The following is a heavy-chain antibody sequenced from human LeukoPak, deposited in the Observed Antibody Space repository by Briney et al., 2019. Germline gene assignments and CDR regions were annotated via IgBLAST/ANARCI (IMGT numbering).Heavy chain of an antibody. CDR2: ILYDGSNK. J-gene: IGHJ6*01. CDR3: VRDRGPYGRTHHYYYYGMDV. D-gene: IGHD1-1*01. CDR1: GFTFSSYP. V-gene: IGHV3-30-3*01. Sequence: GGSLRLSFAASGFTFSSYPIHGLRQAPGRGLDWVALILYDGSNKYYADSVMGRFTISRDNSKNTVDLQMNSLRNEDTAVYHCVRDRGPYGRTHHYYYYGMDVWGQGATVTVSS.